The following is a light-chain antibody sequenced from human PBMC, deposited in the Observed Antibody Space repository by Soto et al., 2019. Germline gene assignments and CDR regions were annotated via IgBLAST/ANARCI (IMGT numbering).Light chain of an antibody. V-gene: IGLV2-8*01. J-gene: IGLJ1*01. Sequence: QSALTQPPSASGSPGQSVTISCTGTSSDVGGYNYVSWYQQHPGKAPKLMIYEVSKRPSGVPDRFSGSKSGNTASLTVSGLQTEDEADYYCSSYAGSTNLGYVFGTGTKVTV. CDR1: SSDVGGYNY. CDR2: EVS. CDR3: SSYAGSTNLGYV.